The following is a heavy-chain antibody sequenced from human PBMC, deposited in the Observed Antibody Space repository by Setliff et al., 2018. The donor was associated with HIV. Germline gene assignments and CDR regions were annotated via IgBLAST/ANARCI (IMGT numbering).Heavy chain of an antibody. V-gene: IGHV1-69*10. J-gene: IGHJ6*02. Sequence: GASVKVSCKASGGTLTSYVISWVRQAPGQGLEWMGGIIPILGIASYSQKFQGRVTITADKSTSTAYMELSSLRSEDTAVYYCARPQWELGVDYYGMDVWGQGTTVTVSS. D-gene: IGHD1-26*01. CDR1: GGTLTSYV. CDR3: ARPQWELGVDYYGMDV. CDR2: IIPILGIA.